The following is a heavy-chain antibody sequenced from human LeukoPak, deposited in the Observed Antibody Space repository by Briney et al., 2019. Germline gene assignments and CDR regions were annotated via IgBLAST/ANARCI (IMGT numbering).Heavy chain of an antibody. CDR1: GGTFSSYA. J-gene: IGHJ4*02. CDR2: IIPIFGTA. V-gene: IGHV1-69*13. Sequence: SVKVSCKASGGTFSSYAISWVRQALGQGLEWMGGIIPIFGTANYAQKFQGRVTITADESTSTAYMELSSLRSEDTAVYYCAGSWGTVADLDYWGQGTLVTVSS. CDR3: AGSWGTVADLDY. D-gene: IGHD2-15*01.